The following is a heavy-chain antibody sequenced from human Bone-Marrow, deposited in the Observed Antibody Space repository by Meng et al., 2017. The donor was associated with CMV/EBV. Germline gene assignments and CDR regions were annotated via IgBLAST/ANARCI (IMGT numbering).Heavy chain of an antibody. D-gene: IGHD3-3*01. CDR1: GFTFSSYA. J-gene: IGHJ6*02. CDR2: ISSSSSYI. V-gene: IGHV3-21*01. Sequence: GESLKISCAASGFTFSSYAMSWVRQAPGKGLEWVSSISSSSSYIYYADSVKGRFTISRDNAKNSLYLQMNSLRAEDTAVYYCARDRGSWSGYQTYYYYYGMDVWGQGTTVTVPS. CDR3: ARDRGSWSGYQTYYYYYGMDV.